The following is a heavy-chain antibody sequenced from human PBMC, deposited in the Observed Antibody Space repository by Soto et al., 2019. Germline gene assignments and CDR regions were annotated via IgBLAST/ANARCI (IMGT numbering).Heavy chain of an antibody. V-gene: IGHV1-3*01. CDR1: GYTFTSYA. J-gene: IGHJ4*02. D-gene: IGHD2-21*01. Sequence: GASVKVSCKASGYTFTSYAMHWVRQAPGQRLEWMGWINAGNGNTKYSQKFQGRVTITRDTSASTAYMELSSVTAADTAVYYCARHGDGYNYGTFTGFDYWGQGTQVTVSS. CDR3: ARHGDGYNYGTFTGFDY. CDR2: INAGNGNT.